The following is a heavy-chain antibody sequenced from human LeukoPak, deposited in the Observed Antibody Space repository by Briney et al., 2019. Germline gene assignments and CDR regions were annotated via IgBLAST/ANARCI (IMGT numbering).Heavy chain of an antibody. J-gene: IGHJ5*02. V-gene: IGHV1-69*04. Sequence: GASVKVSCKASGGTFSSYAISWVRQAPGQGFEWMGRIIPILGIANYAQKFQGRVTITADKSTSTAYMELSSLRSEDTAVYYCATDLPRIWGYCSGGSCLFDPWGQGTLVTVSS. CDR3: ATDLPRIWGYCSGGSCLFDP. CDR1: GGTFSSYA. D-gene: IGHD2-15*01. CDR2: IIPILGIA.